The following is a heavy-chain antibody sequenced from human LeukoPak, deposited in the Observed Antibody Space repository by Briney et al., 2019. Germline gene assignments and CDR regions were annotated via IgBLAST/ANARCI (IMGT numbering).Heavy chain of an antibody. CDR1: GYSFTSYW. J-gene: IGHJ4*02. D-gene: IGHD3-10*01. CDR3: ATTTTTSYYYGSGSYLPTDY. V-gene: IGHV5-10-1*01. Sequence: GGSLRIPCKGSGYSFTSYWISWVRQMPGKGLEWMGRIDPSDSYTNYSPSFQGHVTISADKSISTAYLQWSSLKASDTAMYYCATTTTTSYYYGSGSYLPTDYWGQGTLVTVSS. CDR2: IDPSDSYT.